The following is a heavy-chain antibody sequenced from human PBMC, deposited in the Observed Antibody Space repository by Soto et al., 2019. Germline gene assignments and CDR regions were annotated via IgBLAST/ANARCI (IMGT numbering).Heavy chain of an antibody. J-gene: IGHJ5*02. D-gene: IGHD5-12*01. Sequence: QVQLQESGPGLVKPSQTLSLTCTVSGGSISSGDYYWSWIRQPPGKGLEWIGYIYYSGSTYYNPSLKSRVTISVDTSKNQFSLKLSSVTAADTAVYYCARGEMATIKSGWLVPWGQGTLVTVSS. CDR2: IYYSGST. V-gene: IGHV4-30-4*01. CDR3: ARGEMATIKSGWLVP. CDR1: GGSISSGDYY.